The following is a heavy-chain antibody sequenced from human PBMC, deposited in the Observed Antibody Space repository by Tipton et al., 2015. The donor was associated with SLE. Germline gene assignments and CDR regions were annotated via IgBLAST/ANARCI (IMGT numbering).Heavy chain of an antibody. CDR1: GDTISDHY. D-gene: IGHD1-26*01. Sequence: TLSLTCTVSGDTISDHYWSWIRQPPGKGLEWIGSIYYSGSTYYNPSLKSRVTISVDTSKNQFSLKLSSVTAADTAVYYCASRRREWDHGKAFDIWGQGTMVTVSS. CDR3: ASRRREWDHGKAFDI. J-gene: IGHJ3*02. V-gene: IGHV4-38-2*02. CDR2: IYYSGST.